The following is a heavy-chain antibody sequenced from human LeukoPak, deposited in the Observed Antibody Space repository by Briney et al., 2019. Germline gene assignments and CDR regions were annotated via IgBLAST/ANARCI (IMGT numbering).Heavy chain of an antibody. J-gene: IGHJ4*02. D-gene: IGHD2-15*01. CDR2: IYYSGST. Sequence: PSETLSLTCTVSGGSISSSSYYWGWIRQPPGKGLEWIGSIYYSGSTYYNPSLKSRVTISVDTSKNQFSLKLSSVTAADTAVYYCAREEGVAATHFWGQGTLVTVSS. V-gene: IGHV4-39*07. CDR3: AREEGVAATHF. CDR1: GGSISSSSYY.